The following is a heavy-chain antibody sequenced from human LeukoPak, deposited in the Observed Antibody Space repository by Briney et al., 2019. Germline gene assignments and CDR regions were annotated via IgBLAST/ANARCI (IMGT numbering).Heavy chain of an antibody. CDR3: VKDRPCDTCMPMDA. V-gene: IGHV3-23*01. CDR2: PGRTGEYK. D-gene: IGHD2-8*01. J-gene: IGHJ6*02. CDR1: GFTFSGYS. Sequence: GGSLRLSCAASGFTFSGYSMSWVRQAPGKGLEWVAGPGRTGEYKYYADSVKGRFTISRDNSKDTVSLQKNSLRADDSAIYYCVKDRPCDTCMPMDAWGQGTKVTVSS.